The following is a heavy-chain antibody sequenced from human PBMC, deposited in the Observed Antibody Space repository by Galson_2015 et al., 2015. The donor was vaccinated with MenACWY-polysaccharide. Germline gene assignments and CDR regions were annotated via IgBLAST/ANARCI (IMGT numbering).Heavy chain of an antibody. CDR2: IRSSSTYT. CDR3: AKDSTVFWSFSWCFDH. J-gene: IGHJ5*02. CDR1: GYTFTNYD. D-gene: IGHD3-3*01. V-gene: IGHV3-23*01. Sequence: SVRVSCEASGYTFTNYDMSWVRQAPGQGLEWVAAIRSSSTYTYYAENVKGRFTITRDSSMNTLYMQMSSLRAEDTAVYYCAKDSTVFWSFSWCFDHWGQGTLVTVSS.